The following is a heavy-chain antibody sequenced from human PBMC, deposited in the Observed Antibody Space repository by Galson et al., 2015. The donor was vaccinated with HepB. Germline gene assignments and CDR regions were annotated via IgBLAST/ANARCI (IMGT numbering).Heavy chain of an antibody. J-gene: IGHJ4*02. CDR3: ASQYSSGWYPLDDY. Sequence: SLRLSCAASGFTFSSYSMNWVRQAPGKGLEWVSSISSSGSYIHYADSVKGRFTISRDNAKNSLYLQMNSLRAEDTAVYYCASQYSSGWYPLDDYWGQGTLVTVSS. CDR2: ISSSGSYI. V-gene: IGHV3-21*01. D-gene: IGHD6-19*01. CDR1: GFTFSSYS.